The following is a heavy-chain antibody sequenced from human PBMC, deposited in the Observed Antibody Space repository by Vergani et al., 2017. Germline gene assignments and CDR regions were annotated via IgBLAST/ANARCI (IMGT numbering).Heavy chain of an antibody. CDR2: IIPIFGTT. J-gene: IGHJ4*02. D-gene: IGHD3-22*01. CDR1: GGTFSNYA. Sequence: QVQLVQSGAEVKKPGASVKVSCKASGGTFSNYAISWVRQAPGQGLEWMGGIIPIFGTTNYAQKFQGRVTITADESTTTAYIEVRSLRSDDTAVYYCARERNYYDSSGYASLFDYWGQGTLVTVSS. CDR3: ARERNYYDSSGYASLFDY. V-gene: IGHV1-69*13.